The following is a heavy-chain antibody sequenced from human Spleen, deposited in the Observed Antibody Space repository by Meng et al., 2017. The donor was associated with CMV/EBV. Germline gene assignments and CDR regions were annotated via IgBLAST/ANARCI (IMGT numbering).Heavy chain of an antibody. J-gene: IGHJ4*02. Sequence: GESLKISCVSSGFSFNPYGMYWVRQAPGKGLEWVAFVRYDGRDKYYADSVKGRFTISRDNSKKTLYLQMNSLRPEDTAVYYCAKDRYYYDSTHYAPDYYFEYWGQGTLVTVSS. CDR3: AKDRYYYDSTHYAPDYYFEY. CDR1: GFSFNPYG. D-gene: IGHD3-22*01. CDR2: VRYDGRDK. V-gene: IGHV3-30*02.